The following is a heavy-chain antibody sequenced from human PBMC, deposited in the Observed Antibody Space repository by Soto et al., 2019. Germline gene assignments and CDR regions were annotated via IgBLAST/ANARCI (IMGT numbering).Heavy chain of an antibody. CDR3: ARDSYGSDY. CDR2: MIPTDGST. CDR1: GYTFSDYR. J-gene: IGHJ4*02. Sequence: ASVKVSCKTSGYTFSDYRIHWVRQAPGQGLEWVGRMIPTDGSTMYAQKFQGRVTLTRDTSTSTAYMELTSLRFEDTAFYYCARDSYGSDYWGQGTQVTVSS. V-gene: IGHV1-46*03. D-gene: IGHD3-10*01.